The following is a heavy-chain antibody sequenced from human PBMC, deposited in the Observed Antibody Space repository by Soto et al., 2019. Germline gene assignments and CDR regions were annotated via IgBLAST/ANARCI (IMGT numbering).Heavy chain of an antibody. CDR1: GFTFIDYA. CDR3: AKALSHDSPFDY. D-gene: IGHD1-1*01. J-gene: IGHJ4*02. Sequence: EVQLLESGGGLVQPGGSLRLSCTASGFTFIDYAMSWVRQAPGKRLEWVSLISGGGGTTQYADSVKGRFTIXXXXXXXXXYLQMNSLRVEDTAVYFCAKALSHDSPFDYWGQGTLVTVSS. CDR2: ISGGGGTT. V-gene: IGHV3-23*01.